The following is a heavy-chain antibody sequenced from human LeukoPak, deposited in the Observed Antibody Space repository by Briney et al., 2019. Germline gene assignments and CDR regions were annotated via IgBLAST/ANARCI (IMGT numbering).Heavy chain of an antibody. V-gene: IGHV4-4*07. CDR3: ARGHSSASVRDY. J-gene: IGHJ4*02. CDR2: IYTSGST. Sequence: PSETLSLTCTVSGGSMSSYYWSWIRHPAGKGLEWIGRIYTSGSTNYNPSLKSRVTMSVDTSKNQFSLKLSSVTAADTAVYYCARGHSSASVRDYWGQGTLVTVSS. CDR1: GGSMSSYY. D-gene: IGHD6-6*01.